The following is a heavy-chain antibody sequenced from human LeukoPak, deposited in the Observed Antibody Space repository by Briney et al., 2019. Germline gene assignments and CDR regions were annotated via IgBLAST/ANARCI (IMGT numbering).Heavy chain of an antibody. Sequence: SETLSLTCTVSGGSISSGDYYWSWIRQPPGKGLEWIGYIYYSGSTYYNPSLKSRLTISGDTSKNQFSLRLSSVTATDTAVYYCARGTWSSSIDYWGQGTLVTVSS. D-gene: IGHD6-6*01. J-gene: IGHJ4*02. V-gene: IGHV4-30-4*01. CDR1: GGSISSGDYY. CDR3: ARGTWSSSIDY. CDR2: IYYSGST.